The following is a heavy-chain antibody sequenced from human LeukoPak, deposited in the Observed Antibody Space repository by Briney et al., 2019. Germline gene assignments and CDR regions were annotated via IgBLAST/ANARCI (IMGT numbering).Heavy chain of an antibody. V-gene: IGHV1-2*02. J-gene: IGHJ4*02. CDR2: INPNSGGT. CDR1: GYTFTGYY. CDR3: ARAPNPRPIAAAGRFDY. Sequence: ASVKVSCKASGYTFTGYYTHWVRQAPGQGLEWMGWINPNSGGTNYAQKFQGRVTMTRDTSISTAYMELSRLRSDDTAVYYCARAPNPRPIAAAGRFDYWGQGTLVTVSS. D-gene: IGHD6-13*01.